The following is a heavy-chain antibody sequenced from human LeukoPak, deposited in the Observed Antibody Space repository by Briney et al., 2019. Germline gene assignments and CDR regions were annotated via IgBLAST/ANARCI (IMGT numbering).Heavy chain of an antibody. CDR3: ARALVAATGY. V-gene: IGHV3-21*01. CDR2: ISTSSSYI. Sequence: GGSLRLSCAASGFTLSSYSMNWVRQAPGKGLEWVSFISTSSSYIYYADSVKGRFTISRDNAKNSLNLQMNNLRVEDTAVYYCARALVAATGYWGQGTLVTVSS. CDR1: GFTLSSYS. D-gene: IGHD1-26*01. J-gene: IGHJ4*02.